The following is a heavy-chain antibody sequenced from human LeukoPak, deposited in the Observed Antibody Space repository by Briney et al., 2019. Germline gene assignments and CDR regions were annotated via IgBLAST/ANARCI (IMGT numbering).Heavy chain of an antibody. V-gene: IGHV3-21*01. J-gene: IGHJ5*02. CDR2: ISSSSSYI. CDR3: ARVGVYASRNWIDP. Sequence: GGSLRLSCAASGFTFSRYAMNWVRQAPGKGLEWVSSISSSSSYIYYADSVKGRFTISRDNAKNSLYLQMNSLRAEDTAVYYCARVGVYASRNWIDPWGQGTLVTVSS. D-gene: IGHD2-8*02. CDR1: GFTFSRYA.